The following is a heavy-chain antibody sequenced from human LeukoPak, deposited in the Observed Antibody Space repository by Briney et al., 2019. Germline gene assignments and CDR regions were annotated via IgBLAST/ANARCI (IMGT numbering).Heavy chain of an antibody. CDR1: GGSISSYY. Sequence: PSETLSLTCTVSGGSISSYYWSWIRQPPGKGLEWIGYIYYSGSTYYNPSLKSRVTISVDTSKNQFSLKLSSVTAADTAVYYCAREGYYDSSGYYLGHWGQGTLVTVSS. V-gene: IGHV4-59*01. D-gene: IGHD3-22*01. CDR2: IYYSGST. CDR3: AREGYYDSSGYYLGH. J-gene: IGHJ1*01.